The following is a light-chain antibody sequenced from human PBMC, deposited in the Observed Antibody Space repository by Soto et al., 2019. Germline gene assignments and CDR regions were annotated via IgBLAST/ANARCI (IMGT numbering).Light chain of an antibody. CDR2: GAS. Sequence: ESVLAQCPSTLSLSPGERSTLSCIASQSVSSSYLAWYQQKPGQAPRLLIYGASSRATGIPDRFSGSGSGTDFTLTISRLEPEDFAVYYCQHYGSSPRTFGQGTKVDIK. CDR3: QHYGSSPRT. CDR1: QSVSSSY. V-gene: IGKV3-20*01. J-gene: IGKJ1*01.